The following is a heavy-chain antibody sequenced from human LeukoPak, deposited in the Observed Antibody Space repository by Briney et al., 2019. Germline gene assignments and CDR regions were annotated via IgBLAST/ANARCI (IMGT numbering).Heavy chain of an antibody. CDR2: IYYSGST. CDR3: ASRIAAAGTGEDY. V-gene: IGHV4-39*07. CDR1: GGSISSSSYY. Sequence: SETLSLTCTVSGGSISSSSYYWGWIRQPPGKGLEWIGSIYYSGSTYYNPSLKSRVTISVDTSKNQFSLKLSSVTAADTAVYYCASRIAAAGTGEDYWGQGTLVTVSS. D-gene: IGHD6-13*01. J-gene: IGHJ4*02.